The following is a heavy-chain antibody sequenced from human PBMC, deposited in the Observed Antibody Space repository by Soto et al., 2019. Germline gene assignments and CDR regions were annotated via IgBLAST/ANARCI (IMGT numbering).Heavy chain of an antibody. J-gene: IGHJ4*02. D-gene: IGHD1-26*01. Sequence: PGGSLRLSCAASGFTFSDYYMSWIRQAPGKGLEWVSYISSSGSTIYYADSVKGRFTISRDNAKNSLYLQMNSLRAEDTAVYYCAREIIEWELPDLGDYWGQGTLVTVSS. V-gene: IGHV3-11*01. CDR2: ISSSGSTI. CDR1: GFTFSDYY. CDR3: AREIIEWELPDLGDY.